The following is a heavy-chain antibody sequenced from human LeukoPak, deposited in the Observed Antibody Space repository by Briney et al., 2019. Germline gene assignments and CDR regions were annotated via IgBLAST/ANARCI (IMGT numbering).Heavy chain of an antibody. CDR1: GGSFGRYA. CDR3: ARIAVAGWIDDY. Sequence: SAKVSCKAPGGSFGRYAIHWVRQAPGQGLEWMGGIVPILGTANYAQKFQGRVTITADESTSTAYMELSSLRSEDTAVYYCARIAVAGWIDDYWGQGTLVTVSS. D-gene: IGHD6-19*01. CDR2: IVPILGTA. J-gene: IGHJ4*02. V-gene: IGHV1-69*13.